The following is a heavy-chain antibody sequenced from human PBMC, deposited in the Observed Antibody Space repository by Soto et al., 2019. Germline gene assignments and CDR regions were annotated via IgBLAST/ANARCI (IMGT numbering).Heavy chain of an antibody. CDR2: TYYRSKWNN. CDR1: GDSVSSSGAA. J-gene: IGHJ6*02. D-gene: IGHD1-1*01. CDR3: ARGHAGTMDV. Sequence: PSQTLSLTCAISGDSVSSSGAALNWIRQSPSRGLQWLGRTYYRSKWNNDYAVSVKSRITINPDTSKNQFSLQLNSVTPEDTAVYYCARGHAGTMDVWGQGTTVTVSS. V-gene: IGHV6-1*01.